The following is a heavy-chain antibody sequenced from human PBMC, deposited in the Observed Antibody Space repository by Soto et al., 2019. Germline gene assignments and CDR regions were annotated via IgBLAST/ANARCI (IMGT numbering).Heavy chain of an antibody. CDR2: ISGPGGGT. CDR3: AKDRRIAVSHFDF. J-gene: IGHJ4*02. Sequence: GSLRLSCAASGFTFTKFAMSWVRQAPGKGLEWVAAISGPGGGTNYAESVKGRFTISRDNSKDTVSLQMNSLRVEDTAVYFCAKDRRIAVSHFDFWGQGTLVTVSS. CDR1: GFTFTKFA. V-gene: IGHV3-23*01. D-gene: IGHD6-19*01.